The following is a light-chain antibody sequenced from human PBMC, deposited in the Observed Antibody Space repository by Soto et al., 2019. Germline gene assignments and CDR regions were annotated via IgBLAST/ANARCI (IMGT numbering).Light chain of an antibody. Sequence: QSALTQPASVSGSPGQSITISCTGTSSDVGGYNYVSWYQQHPGKAPKLLIYDVNNRPSGVSNRFSGSKSGNTASLTISGLQAEDEADYYCTSYTTTSTVMFGGGTELTVL. V-gene: IGLV2-14*03. CDR2: DVN. J-gene: IGLJ3*02. CDR3: TSYTTTSTVM. CDR1: SSDVGGYNY.